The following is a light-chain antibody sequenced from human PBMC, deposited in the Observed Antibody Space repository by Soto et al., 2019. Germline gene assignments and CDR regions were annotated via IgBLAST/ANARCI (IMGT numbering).Light chain of an antibody. CDR2: DVS. CDR3: SSYTSSSTLYV. Sequence: QSLLTQPASVSGSPGQSITISCTGTSSDVGGYNYVSWYQQRPGKAPKLMIYDVSNRPSGVSNRFSGSKSGNTASLTISGLQAEDEADYYCSSYTSSSTLYVFGTGTKLTVL. CDR1: SSDVGGYNY. V-gene: IGLV2-14*01. J-gene: IGLJ1*01.